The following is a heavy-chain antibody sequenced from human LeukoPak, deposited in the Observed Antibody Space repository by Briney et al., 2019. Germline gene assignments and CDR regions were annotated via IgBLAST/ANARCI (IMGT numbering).Heavy chain of an antibody. CDR1: GGTFSSYA. CDR3: ARSRAGYANPWDY. Sequence: RASVKVSCKASGGTFSSYAISWVRQAPGQGLEWMGGIIPIFGTANYAQKFQGRVTITTDESTSTAYMELSSLRSEDTAVYYCARSRAGYANPWDYWGQGTLVTVSS. D-gene: IGHD5-12*01. V-gene: IGHV1-69*05. J-gene: IGHJ4*02. CDR2: IIPIFGTA.